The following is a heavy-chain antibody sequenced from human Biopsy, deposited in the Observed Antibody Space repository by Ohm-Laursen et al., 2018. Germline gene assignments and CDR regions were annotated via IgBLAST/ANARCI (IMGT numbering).Heavy chain of an antibody. Sequence: LSLTCAASGFSVSSYDMNWVRQAPGKGLEWISYVSETSSHIYDADSVRGRFTVARDIAKNSLYLQLNSLRVEDTAVYYCARDSSRRAREGGMDVWGQGTTVTVSS. CDR2: VSETSSHI. CDR3: ARDSSRRAREGGMDV. D-gene: IGHD6-6*01. CDR1: GFSVSSYD. J-gene: IGHJ6*02. V-gene: IGHV3-21*01.